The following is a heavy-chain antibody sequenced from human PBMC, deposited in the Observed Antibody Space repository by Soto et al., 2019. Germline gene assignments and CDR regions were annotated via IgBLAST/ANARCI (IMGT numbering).Heavy chain of an antibody. Sequence: QVQLQESGPGLVKPSQTLSLTCTVSNGSISSGDYYWSWIRQPPGQGLEWIGYIYYSGSTYYNPSLKSRLTISVDMSKNQFSLKLSAVTAADTAVYYCARDQWTVGRHYYYGMDVWGQGTTVTVSS. CDR1: NGSISSGDYY. D-gene: IGHD4-4*01. CDR3: ARDQWTVGRHYYYGMDV. CDR2: IYYSGST. V-gene: IGHV4-30-4*01. J-gene: IGHJ6*02.